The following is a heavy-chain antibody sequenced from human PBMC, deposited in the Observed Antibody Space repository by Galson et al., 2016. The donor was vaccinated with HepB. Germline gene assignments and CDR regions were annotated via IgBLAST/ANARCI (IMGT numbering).Heavy chain of an antibody. J-gene: IGHJ4*02. Sequence: SETLSLTCTVSGDSISNVGRHWGWFRQSPEMGLECIGSIHSSGTSYYNPSLTSRITVSADTSRNQFFLSLTSVTAADTAIYYCVRLGTAAAVANRRGSIYWGQGTRVSVSS. D-gene: IGHD6-25*01. CDR2: IHSSGTS. CDR1: GDSISNVGRH. CDR3: VRLGTAAAVANRRGSIY. V-gene: IGHV4-39*01.